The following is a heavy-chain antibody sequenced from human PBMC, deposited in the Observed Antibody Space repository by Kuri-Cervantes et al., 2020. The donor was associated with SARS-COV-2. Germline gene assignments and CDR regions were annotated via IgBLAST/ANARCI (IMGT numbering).Heavy chain of an antibody. CDR1: GFTFSSHG. CDR2: IWYDGSNK. D-gene: IGHD1-26*01. V-gene: IGHV3-33*01. Sequence: GESLKISCAASGFTFSSHGMHWVRQAPGKGLEWVAGIWYDGSNKYYADSVKGRFTISMDNDKNTLYLQMNSLRAEDTAVYYCAREPKWELNYYFDYWGQGTLVTVSS. J-gene: IGHJ4*02. CDR3: AREPKWELNYYFDY.